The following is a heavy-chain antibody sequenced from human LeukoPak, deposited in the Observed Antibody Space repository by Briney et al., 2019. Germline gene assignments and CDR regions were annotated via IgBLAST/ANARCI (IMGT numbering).Heavy chain of an antibody. Sequence: PSETLSLTCAVYGGSFSGYYWSWIRQPPGKGLEWIGEINHSGSTNHNPSLKSRVTISVDTSKNQFSLRLSSVTAADTADYYCARAQGNGLIDFWGQGTLVTVSS. CDR2: INHSGST. D-gene: IGHD3/OR15-3a*01. V-gene: IGHV4-34*01. CDR3: ARAQGNGLIDF. CDR1: GGSFSGYY. J-gene: IGHJ4*02.